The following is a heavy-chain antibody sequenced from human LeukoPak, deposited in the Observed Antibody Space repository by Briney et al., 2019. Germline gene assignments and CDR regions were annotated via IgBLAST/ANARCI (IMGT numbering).Heavy chain of an antibody. CDR1: GGTFSSYA. V-gene: IGHV1-69*01. J-gene: IGHJ3*02. CDR2: IIPIFGTA. Sequence: SVKVSCKASGGTFSSYAISWVRQAPGQGLEWMGGIIPIFGTANYAQKFQGRVTITADESTSTAYMELSSLRSEDTAVYYCARFSSGWSWAFDIWGQGTMVTVSS. D-gene: IGHD6-19*01. CDR3: ARFSSGWSWAFDI.